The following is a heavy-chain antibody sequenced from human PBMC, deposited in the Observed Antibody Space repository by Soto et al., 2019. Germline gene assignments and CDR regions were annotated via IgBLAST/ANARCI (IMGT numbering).Heavy chain of an antibody. D-gene: IGHD1-1*01. CDR3: ARDPVATGTTGY. V-gene: IGHV3-21*01. CDR2: ISSSSSYI. J-gene: IGHJ4*02. CDR1: GFTFSSYS. Sequence: EVQLVESGGGLVKPGGSLRLSCAASGFTFSSYSMNWVRQAPGKGLEWVSSISSSSSYIYYADSVKGRFTISRDNAKNSLYLQLNILRAEDTAVYYCARDPVATGTTGYWGQGTLVTVSS.